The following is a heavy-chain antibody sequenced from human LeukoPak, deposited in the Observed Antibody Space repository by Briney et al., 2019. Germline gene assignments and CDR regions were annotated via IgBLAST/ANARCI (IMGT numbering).Heavy chain of an antibody. V-gene: IGHV1-69*13. J-gene: IGHJ4*02. CDR3: ARSGVIVRNPFDY. D-gene: IGHD3-16*02. CDR2: IIPIFGTA. CDR1: GGTFISYA. Sequence: APVKVSCKASGGTFISYAISWVRQAPGQGLEWMGGIIPIFGTANYAQKFQGRVTITADESTSTAYMELSSLRSEDTAVYYCARSGVIVRNPFDYWGQGTLVTVSS.